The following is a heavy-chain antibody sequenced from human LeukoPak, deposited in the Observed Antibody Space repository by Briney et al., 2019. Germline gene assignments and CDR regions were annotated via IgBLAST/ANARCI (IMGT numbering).Heavy chain of an antibody. J-gene: IGHJ4*02. Sequence: SVKVSCKASGGTFSSYAISWVRQAPGQGLEWTGGIIPIFGTANYAQKFQGRVTITADESTSTAYMELSSLRSEDTAVYYCARSYDILAPHTYFDYWGQGTLVTVSS. CDR2: IIPIFGTA. CDR3: ARSYDILAPHTYFDY. D-gene: IGHD3-9*01. CDR1: GGTFSSYA. V-gene: IGHV1-69*13.